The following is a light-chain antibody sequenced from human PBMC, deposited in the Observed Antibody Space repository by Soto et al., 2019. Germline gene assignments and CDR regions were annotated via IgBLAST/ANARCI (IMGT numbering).Light chain of an antibody. CDR3: ATWNDGVFV. CDR2: SNT. V-gene: IGLV1-44*01. J-gene: IGLJ1*01. CDR1: TPNIGRST. Sequence: QSALTQPPSASGTPGQRVTISCSGSTPNIGRSTVSWYQQFPGAAPKLLIYSNTQRPLGVPVRFSGSKSDTSASLAISGLQSEDEADYYCATWNDGVFVFGIGTKVTVL.